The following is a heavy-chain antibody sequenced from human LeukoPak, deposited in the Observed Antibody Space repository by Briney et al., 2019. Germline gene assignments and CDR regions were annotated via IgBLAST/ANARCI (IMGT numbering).Heavy chain of an antibody. CDR2: INPNSGGT. V-gene: IGHV1-2*06. J-gene: IGHJ4*02. Sequence: GESLKISCKASGYTFTGYYMHWVRQAPGQGLEWMGRINPNSGGTNYAQKFQGRVTMTRDTSISTAYMELSRLRSDDTAVYYCARGRGLNWNGEYWGQGTLVTVSS. D-gene: IGHD1-1*01. CDR3: ARGRGLNWNGEY. CDR1: GYTFTGYY.